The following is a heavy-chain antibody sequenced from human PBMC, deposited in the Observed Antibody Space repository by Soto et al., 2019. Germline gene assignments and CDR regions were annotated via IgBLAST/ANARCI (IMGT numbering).Heavy chain of an antibody. D-gene: IGHD6-6*01. CDR1: GGSISSGGYY. Sequence: QVQLQESGPGLVKPSQTLSLTCTVSGGSISSGGYYWSWIRQHPGKGLEWIGYIYYSGSTYYNPSLKSRVTISVDTSKNQFSLKLSSVTAADTAVYYCARVEYSSPSKLNKFDYWGQGTLVTVSS. CDR2: IYYSGST. V-gene: IGHV4-31*03. CDR3: ARVEYSSPSKLNKFDY. J-gene: IGHJ4*02.